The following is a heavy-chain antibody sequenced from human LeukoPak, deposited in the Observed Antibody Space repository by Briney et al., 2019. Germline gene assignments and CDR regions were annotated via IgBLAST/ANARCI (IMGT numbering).Heavy chain of an antibody. V-gene: IGHV3-30*04. CDR3: ARAGYYYDSSGYYSY. D-gene: IGHD3-22*01. J-gene: IGHJ4*02. CDR1: GFTFSSYA. Sequence: PGGSLRLSCAASGFTFSSYAMHWVRQAPGKGLEWVVVISYDGSNKYYADSVKGRFTISRDNSKNTLYLQMNSLRAEDTAVYYCARAGYYYDSSGYYSYWGQGTLVTVSS. CDR2: ISYDGSNK.